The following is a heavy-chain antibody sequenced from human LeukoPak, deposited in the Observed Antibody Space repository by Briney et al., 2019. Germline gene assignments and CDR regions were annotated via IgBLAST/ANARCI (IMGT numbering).Heavy chain of an antibody. CDR3: ALRQLYNGKWNEGYFDY. V-gene: IGHV2-5*02. Sequence: SGPTLVNPTETLTLTCTFSGFSLTSRPVGVRWLRQSPGKAPEWLALQYWDDDNRYSPSLRSRLTVTKDTSKNQVVLTMTNVDPVDTGTYFCALRQLYNGKWNEGYFDYWGQGILVTVSS. J-gene: IGHJ4*02. D-gene: IGHD1-1*01. CDR1: GFSLTSRPVG. CDR2: QYWDDDN.